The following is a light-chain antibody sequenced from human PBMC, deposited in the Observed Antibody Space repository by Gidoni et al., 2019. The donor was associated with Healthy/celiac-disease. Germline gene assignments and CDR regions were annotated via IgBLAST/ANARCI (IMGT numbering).Light chain of an antibody. CDR2: GAS. J-gene: IGKJ3*01. V-gene: IGKV3-15*01. Sequence: EIVMTQSPATLSVSPGERATLSCRASQSVSSNLAWYQQKPGQAHRLLIYGASTRPTGIPARFSGSGSGTEFTLTISSLQSEDFAVYYCQQYNNWPFTFGPGTKVDIK. CDR3: QQYNNWPFT. CDR1: QSVSSN.